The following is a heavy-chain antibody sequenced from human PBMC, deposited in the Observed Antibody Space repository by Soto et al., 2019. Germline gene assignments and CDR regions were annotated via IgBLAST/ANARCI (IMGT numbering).Heavy chain of an antibody. J-gene: IGHJ4*02. V-gene: IGHV4-39*01. CDR2: IYYSGST. D-gene: IGHD3-3*01. Sequence: SETLSLTCTVSGGSISSSSYYWGWIRQPPGKGLEWIGSIYYSGSTYYNPSLKSRVTISVDTSKNQFSLKLSSVTAADTAVYYCARLGLQHLDLGYFDYWGQGTLVTVSS. CDR1: GGSISSSSYY. CDR3: ARLGLQHLDLGYFDY.